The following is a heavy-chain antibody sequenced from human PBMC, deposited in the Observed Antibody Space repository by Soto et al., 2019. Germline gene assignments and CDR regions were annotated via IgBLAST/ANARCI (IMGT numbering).Heavy chain of an antibody. CDR2: ISGSGDLT. Sequence: QAGWSLRLSCAASGFTSSNYAMSWVRQAPGKGLEWVSTISGSGDLTYYADSVKGRFTISRDNSRNTRYLQMNSLRAEDTAVYYCAKALRYFDWLFRHWNSMDVWGQGTTVTASS. CDR3: AKALRYFDWLFRHWNSMDV. D-gene: IGHD3-9*01. V-gene: IGHV3-23*01. J-gene: IGHJ6*02. CDR1: GFTSSNYA.